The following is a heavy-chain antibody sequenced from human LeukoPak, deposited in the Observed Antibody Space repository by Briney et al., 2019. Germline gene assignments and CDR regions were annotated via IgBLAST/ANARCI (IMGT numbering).Heavy chain of an antibody. D-gene: IGHD5-12*01. J-gene: IGHJ4*02. CDR3: AREGDSGYVATYDY. Sequence: GGSLRLSCAAPGFTFSSYAMRWVRQAPGKGLEWVAVISYDGSNKYYADSVKGRFTISRDNSKNTLYLQMNSLRAEDTAVYYCAREGDSGYVATYDYWGQGTLVTVSS. CDR1: GFTFSSYA. CDR2: ISYDGSNK. V-gene: IGHV3-30*04.